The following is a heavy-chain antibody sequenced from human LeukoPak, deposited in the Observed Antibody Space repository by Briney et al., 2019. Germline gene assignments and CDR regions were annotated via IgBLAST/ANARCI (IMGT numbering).Heavy chain of an antibody. CDR2: INPSGGST. Sequence: GASVKVSCKASGGTFSSYAISWVRQAPGQGLEWMGIINPSGGSTSYAQKFQGRVTMTRDTSTSTVYMELSSLRSEDTAVYYCASSPLPYYMDVWGKGTTVTVSS. D-gene: IGHD3-10*01. J-gene: IGHJ6*03. CDR1: GGTFSSYA. V-gene: IGHV1-46*01. CDR3: ASSPLPYYMDV.